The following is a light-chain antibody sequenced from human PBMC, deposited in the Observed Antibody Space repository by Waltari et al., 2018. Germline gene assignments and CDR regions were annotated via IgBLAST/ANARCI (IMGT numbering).Light chain of an antibody. V-gene: IGLV3-19*01. CDR2: GKN. CDR3: HSRDSSGDVV. Sequence: SSELTQDPAVSVALGQTVRNTCQGDSLRTYYVSWFQQKPGQAPALVIYGKNNRPSGIPDRFSASTSGSTSSLTIIGAQAEDEADYYCHSRDSSGDVVIGGGTKLTVV. CDR1: SLRTYY. J-gene: IGLJ2*01.